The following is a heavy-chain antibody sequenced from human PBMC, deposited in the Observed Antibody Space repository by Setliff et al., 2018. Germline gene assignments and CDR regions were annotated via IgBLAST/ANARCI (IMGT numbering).Heavy chain of an antibody. V-gene: IGHV4-59*12. J-gene: IGHJ4*02. CDR1: GGSMIGYY. CDR2: IYYSGST. D-gene: IGHD3-22*01. CDR3: ARESRYYYDNLGTLDY. Sequence: SETLSLTCTVSGGSMIGYYWTWIRQPPGKGLEWIGYIYYSGSTKYNLSLKSRVSISVDTSKNQFSLELSSVTAADTAVYYCARESRYYYDNLGTLDYWGQGTLVTVSS.